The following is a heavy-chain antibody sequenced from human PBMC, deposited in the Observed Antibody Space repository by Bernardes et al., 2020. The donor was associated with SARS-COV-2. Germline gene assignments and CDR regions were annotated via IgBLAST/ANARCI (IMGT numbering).Heavy chain of an antibody. CDR3: ARAGATIFGVVIQFDY. Sequence: SETLSLTCTVSGGSISSDGYYWSWIPQHKGKDLEWIGYIYYSGSTYYNPSLKSRVTISVDTSKNQFSLKLSSVTAADTAVYYCARAGATIFGVVIQFDYWGQGTLVTVSS. CDR1: GGSISSDGYY. D-gene: IGHD3-3*01. J-gene: IGHJ4*02. CDR2: IYYSGST. V-gene: IGHV4-31*03.